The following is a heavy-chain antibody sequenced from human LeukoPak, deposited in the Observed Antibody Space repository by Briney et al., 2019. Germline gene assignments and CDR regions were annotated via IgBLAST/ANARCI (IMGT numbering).Heavy chain of an antibody. CDR3: AKPRTTGLGWAQFDY. CDR1: GFTFSSFA. J-gene: IGHJ4*02. Sequence: GGSLRLSCSASGFTFSSFAMTWVRQAPGKGLEWVSGFDGNGPNTYYADSVKGRWTISRDNSRNTLYLEMNSLRPEDTAIYYCAKPRTTGLGWAQFDYWGQGSLVTVSS. V-gene: IGHV3-23*01. CDR2: FDGNGPNT. D-gene: IGHD2-8*02.